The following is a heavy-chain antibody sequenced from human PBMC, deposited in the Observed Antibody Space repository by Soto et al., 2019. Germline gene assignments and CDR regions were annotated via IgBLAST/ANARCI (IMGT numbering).Heavy chain of an antibody. CDR1: GGSISSYY. Sequence: PSETLSLTCTVSGGSISSYYWSWIRQPPGKGLEWTGYIYYSGITNYNPSLKSRVTISVDTSKNQFSLKLSSVTAADTAVYYCARYKSNYYYGMDVWGQGTTVTVSS. D-gene: IGHD1-20*01. V-gene: IGHV4-59*01. J-gene: IGHJ6*02. CDR3: ARYKSNYYYGMDV. CDR2: IYYSGIT.